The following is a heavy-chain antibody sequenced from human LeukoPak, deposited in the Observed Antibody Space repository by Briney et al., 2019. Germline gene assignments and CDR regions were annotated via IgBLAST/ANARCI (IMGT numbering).Heavy chain of an antibody. Sequence: SETLSLTCTVSGGSISSSSYYWGWIRQPPGKGLEWIGSIYYSGSTYYNPSLKSRVTMSVDTSKNQFSLKLSPVTAADTAVYYCARPALPTKYSSSPGFDYWGQGTLVTVSS. CDR2: IYYSGST. CDR1: GGSISSSSYY. J-gene: IGHJ4*02. D-gene: IGHD6-6*01. CDR3: ARPALPTKYSSSPGFDY. V-gene: IGHV4-39*01.